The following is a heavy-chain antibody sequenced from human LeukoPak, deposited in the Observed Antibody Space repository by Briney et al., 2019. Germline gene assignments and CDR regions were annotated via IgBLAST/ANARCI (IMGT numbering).Heavy chain of an antibody. CDR2: IYYSGST. V-gene: IGHV4-59*01. Sequence: SETLSLTRTVSGGSISSYYWSWIRQPPGKGLEWIGYIYYSGSTNYNPSLKSRVTISVDTSKNQFSLKLSSVTAADTAVYYCARDREYYASSSSYWYFDLWGRGTLVTVSS. CDR1: GGSISSYY. CDR3: ARDREYYASSSSYWYFDL. D-gene: IGHD2/OR15-2a*01. J-gene: IGHJ2*01.